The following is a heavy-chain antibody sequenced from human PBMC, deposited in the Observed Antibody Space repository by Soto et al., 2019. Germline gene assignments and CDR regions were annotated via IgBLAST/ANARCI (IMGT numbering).Heavy chain of an antibody. D-gene: IGHD3-22*01. Sequence: QVQLVQSGAEVKKPGSSVKVSCKASGGTFSSYAISWVRQAPGQGLEWMGGIIPIFGTANYAQKFQGRVTITADKSTSSAYMELRKRGPEDTAGYYCARAFSPSTTKVVITVEYDYYGMDVWGQGTTVTVSS. J-gene: IGHJ6*02. CDR1: GGTFSSYA. CDR3: ARAFSPSTTKVVITVEYDYYGMDV. V-gene: IGHV1-69*06. CDR2: IIPIFGTA.